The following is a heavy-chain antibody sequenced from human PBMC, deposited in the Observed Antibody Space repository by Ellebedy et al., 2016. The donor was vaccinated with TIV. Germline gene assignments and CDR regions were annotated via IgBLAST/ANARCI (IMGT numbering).Heavy chain of an antibody. CDR2: VSGSGGTT. CDR1: GFTFSSYA. CDR3: PKGQRVVTAPFDY. Sequence: GESLKISCAASGFTFSSYAMSWVRQAPGKGLEWVSAVSGSGGTTYYADSVKGRFTISRDNSKNTLYLQMNSLSAEDTAVYYCPKGQRVVTAPFDYWGHGTLVTVSS. J-gene: IGHJ4*01. V-gene: IGHV3-23*01. D-gene: IGHD2-21*02.